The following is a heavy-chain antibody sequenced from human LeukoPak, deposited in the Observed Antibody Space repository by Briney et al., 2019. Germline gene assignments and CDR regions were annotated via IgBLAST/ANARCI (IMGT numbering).Heavy chain of an antibody. J-gene: IGHJ6*03. CDR2: IYHSGST. CDR3: ARGHDYGDYDYYYYYYMDV. D-gene: IGHD4-17*01. CDR1: GGSISSSNW. Sequence: PSETLSLTCAVSGGSISSSNWWSRVRQPPGKGLEWIGEIYHSGSTNYNPSLKSRVTISVDKSKNQFSLKLSSVTAADTAVYYCARGHDYGDYDYYYYYYMDVWGKGTTVTVSS. V-gene: IGHV4-4*02.